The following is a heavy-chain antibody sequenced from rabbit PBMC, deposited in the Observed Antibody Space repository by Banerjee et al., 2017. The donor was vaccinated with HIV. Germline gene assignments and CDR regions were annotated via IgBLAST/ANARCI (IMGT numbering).Heavy chain of an antibody. V-gene: IGHV1S45*01. Sequence: QEQLVESGGGLVQPEGSLTLTCKASGFDFSNNALCWVRQAPGKGLEWIACIATGSGSINYASWAKGRFTISKTSSTTVTLQMTSLTAADTATYFCAREGFGDGTGDFDLWGPGTLVTVS. CDR2: IATGSGSI. CDR1: GFDFSNNAL. D-gene: IGHD7-1*01. CDR3: AREGFGDGTGDFDL. J-gene: IGHJ4*01.